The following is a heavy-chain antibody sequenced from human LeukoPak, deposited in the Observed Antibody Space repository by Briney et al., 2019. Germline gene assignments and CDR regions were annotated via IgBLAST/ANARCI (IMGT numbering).Heavy chain of an antibody. V-gene: IGHV3-NL1*01. J-gene: IGHJ4*02. CDR1: GFIFSSYG. CDR2: INWNGGST. Sequence: GGSLRLSCAASGFIFSSYGMHWVRQAPGKGLEWVSGINWNGGSTGYADSVKGRFTISRDNSKKTVYLQMSSLTIEDTAVYYCAKEPGEGGSAFDYWGQGTLVTVYS. D-gene: IGHD3-16*01. CDR3: AKEPGEGGSAFDY.